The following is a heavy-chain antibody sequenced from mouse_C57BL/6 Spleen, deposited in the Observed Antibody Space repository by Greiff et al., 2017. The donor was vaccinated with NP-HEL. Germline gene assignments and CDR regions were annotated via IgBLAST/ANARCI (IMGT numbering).Heavy chain of an antibody. J-gene: IGHJ4*01. CDR1: GYTFTSYW. CDR3: ARILYYSNPLAMDY. Sequence: QVHVKQPGAELVKPGASVKLSCKASGYTFTSYWMHWVKQRPGQGLEWIGMIHPNSGSTNYNEKFKSKATLTVDKSSSTAYMQLSSLTSEDSAVYYCARILYYSNPLAMDYWGQGTSVTVSS. CDR2: IHPNSGST. V-gene: IGHV1-64*01. D-gene: IGHD2-5*01.